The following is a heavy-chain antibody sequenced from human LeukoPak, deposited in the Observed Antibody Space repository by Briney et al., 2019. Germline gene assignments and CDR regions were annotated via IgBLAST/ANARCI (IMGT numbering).Heavy chain of an antibody. V-gene: IGHV3-30*02. Sequence: GGSLRLSCAASGFTFSNYGMHWVRQAPGKGLEWVAFIRYDGSNKYYADSVKGRFTISRDNSKNTLYLQMNSLRVDDTAVYYCASLGGSRGTYSYHALDYWGPGTLVTVSS. D-gene: IGHD1-26*01. J-gene: IGHJ4*02. CDR2: IRYDGSNK. CDR3: ASLGGSRGTYSYHALDY. CDR1: GFTFSNYG.